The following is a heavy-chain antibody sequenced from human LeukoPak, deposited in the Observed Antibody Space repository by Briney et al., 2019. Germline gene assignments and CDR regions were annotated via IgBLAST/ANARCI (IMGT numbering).Heavy chain of an antibody. CDR1: GFTFDDYA. Sequence: PGGSLRLSCAASGFTFDDYAMHWVRQAPGKGLEWVSLISGDGGSTYYADSVKGRFTITRDNSKNSLYLQMNSLRTEDTALYYCAKGSGYTYGRFIFDYWGQGTLVTVSS. D-gene: IGHD5-18*01. J-gene: IGHJ4*02. CDR2: ISGDGGST. V-gene: IGHV3-43*02. CDR3: AKGSGYTYGRFIFDY.